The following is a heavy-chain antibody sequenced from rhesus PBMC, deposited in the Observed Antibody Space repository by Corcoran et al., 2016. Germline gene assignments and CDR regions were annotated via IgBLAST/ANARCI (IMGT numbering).Heavy chain of an antibody. Sequence: QVQLQESGPGLVKPSETLSLTCAVSGGSIGGYYWSWFRQAPGKGLEWIGNIDGNIAGTNYNPSLKGRVTISKDASKKQVSLELSSVTSADTAVYYCAREGSGWYFDYWGQGVLVTVSS. D-gene: IGHD6-31*01. CDR1: GGSIGGYY. J-gene: IGHJ4*01. CDR3: AREGSGWYFDY. CDR2: IDGNIAGT. V-gene: IGHV4-81*01.